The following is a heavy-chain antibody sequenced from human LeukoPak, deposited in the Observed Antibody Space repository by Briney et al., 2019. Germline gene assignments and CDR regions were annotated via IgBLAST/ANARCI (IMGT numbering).Heavy chain of an antibody. CDR3: AKSDGSGSYRNYYYMDV. CDR2: ISGSGGST. CDR1: GFTFSSYG. J-gene: IGHJ6*03. V-gene: IGHV3-23*01. D-gene: IGHD3-10*01. Sequence: GGSLRLSCAASGFTFSSYGMSWVRQAPGKGLEWVSAISGSGGSTYYADSVKGRFTISRGNSKNTLYLQMNSLRAEDTAVYYCAKSDGSGSYRNYYYMDVWGKGTTVTISS.